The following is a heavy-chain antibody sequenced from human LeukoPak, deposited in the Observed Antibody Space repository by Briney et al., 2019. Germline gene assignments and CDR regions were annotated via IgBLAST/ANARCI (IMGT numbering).Heavy chain of an antibody. Sequence: GGSLRLSCAASGFTFSSYAVYWVGQAPGKGLEWVSSNSGGSTYYADSVKGRFTISRDNSKNTLYLQMNSLRAEDTAVYYCAKGVSGYDHYWGQGTLVTVSS. J-gene: IGHJ4*02. D-gene: IGHD5-12*01. V-gene: IGHV3-23*01. CDR2: NSGGST. CDR3: AKGVSGYDHY. CDR1: GFTFSSYA.